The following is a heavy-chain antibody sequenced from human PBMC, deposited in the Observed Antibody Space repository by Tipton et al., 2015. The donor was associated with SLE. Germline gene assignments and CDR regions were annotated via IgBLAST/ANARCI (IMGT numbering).Heavy chain of an antibody. V-gene: IGHV3-30*03. CDR3: ASELGIKGGFDY. Sequence: SVKGRFTISRDNSKNTLYLQMNSLRAEDTAVYYCASELGIKGGFDYWGQGTLVTVSS. D-gene: IGHD7-27*01. J-gene: IGHJ4*02.